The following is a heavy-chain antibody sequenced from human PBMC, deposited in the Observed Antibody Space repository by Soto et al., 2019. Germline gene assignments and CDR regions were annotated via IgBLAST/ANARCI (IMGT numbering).Heavy chain of an antibody. V-gene: IGHV3-72*01. D-gene: IGHD1-26*01. CDR2: TRDKPNNYAA. J-gene: IGHJ4*02. CDR1: GFAFDDYY. CDR3: ARDTGGSYDY. Sequence: EGQLVQSGGGLVQPGGALRLSCTASGFAFDDYYMDWVRQVPGKGLEWIGRTRDKPNNYAAEYVASVKGRFTISRDASKDSMYLQMNTVKTDDTAGYYCARDTGGSYDYWGQGALVIVSS.